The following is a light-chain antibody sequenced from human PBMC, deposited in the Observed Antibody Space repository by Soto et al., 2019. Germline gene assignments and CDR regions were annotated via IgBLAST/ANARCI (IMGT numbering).Light chain of an antibody. J-gene: IGKJ1*01. CDR1: QSLSSTR. CDR3: QQYVSSPAT. CDR2: DTS. Sequence: EIVLTQSPGTLSLSPGERAILSCRASQSLSSTRFAWHQQKRGQAPRLLIYDTSTRATGVPDRFSGSGSGTDFTLTISRLEPEDFAVYFCQQYVSSPATFGQGIKVEIK. V-gene: IGKV3-20*01.